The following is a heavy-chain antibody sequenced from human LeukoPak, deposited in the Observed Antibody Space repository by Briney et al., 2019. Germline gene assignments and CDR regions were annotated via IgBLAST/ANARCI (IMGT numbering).Heavy chain of an antibody. D-gene: IGHD3-22*01. CDR3: AREEKVVITPRYYGMDV. Sequence: PGGSLRLSCAASGLTFSSYAMSWVRQAPGKGLVWVSRINSDGSSTSYADSVKGRFTISRDNAKNTLYLQMNSLRAEDTAVYYCAREEKVVITPRYYGMDVWGQGTTVTVSS. V-gene: IGHV3-74*01. J-gene: IGHJ6*02. CDR1: GLTFSSYA. CDR2: INSDGSST.